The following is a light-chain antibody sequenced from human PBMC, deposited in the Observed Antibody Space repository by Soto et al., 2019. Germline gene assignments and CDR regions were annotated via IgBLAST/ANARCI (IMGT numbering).Light chain of an antibody. J-gene: IGKJ1*01. CDR2: GAS. V-gene: IGKV3-20*01. Sequence: EIVLTQSPGTLSLSPGERATLSCRASQSVSSSNLAWYQQKPGQAPRLLISGASSRATGIPDRFSGSGSGTDFTLTISRLESEDFAVYYCQQYGRTPRTFGQGTKVEIK. CDR1: QSVSSSN. CDR3: QQYGRTPRT.